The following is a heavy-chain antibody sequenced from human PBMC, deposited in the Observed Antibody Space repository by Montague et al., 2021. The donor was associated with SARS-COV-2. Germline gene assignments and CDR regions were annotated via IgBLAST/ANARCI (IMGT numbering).Heavy chain of an antibody. CDR3: ARDRGLYGPRVGTTDDPFDF. CDR2: IYAGNGDT. J-gene: IGHJ4*02. V-gene: IGHV1-3*01. Sequence: SVKVSCKASGYLFTNFVIHWVRQAPGQRLEWMGWIYAGNGDTGSSQNFQGRVAITSDTSASTAYMDLNNLRSEDTAIYYCARDRGLYGPRVGTTDDPFDFWGQGTLITVSS. D-gene: IGHD1-1*01. CDR1: GYLFTNFV.